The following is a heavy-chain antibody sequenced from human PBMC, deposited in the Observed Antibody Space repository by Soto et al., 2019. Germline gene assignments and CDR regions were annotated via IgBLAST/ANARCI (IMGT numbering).Heavy chain of an antibody. CDR2: IKQDGSEK. V-gene: IGHV3-7*01. Sequence: GGSLRLSCAASGFTFSSYWMSWVRQAPGKGLEWVANIKQDGSEKYYVDSVKGRFTISRDNAKNSLYLQMNSLRAEDTAVYYCARVYWYGDSMFDYWGQGTLVTVSS. CDR3: ARVYWYGDSMFDY. J-gene: IGHJ4*02. D-gene: IGHD4-17*01. CDR1: GFTFSSYW.